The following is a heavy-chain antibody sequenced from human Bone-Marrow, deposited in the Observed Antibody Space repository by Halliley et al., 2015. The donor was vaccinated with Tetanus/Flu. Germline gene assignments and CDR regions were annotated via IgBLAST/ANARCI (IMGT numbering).Heavy chain of an antibody. V-gene: IGHV5-51*01. D-gene: IGHD3-10*01. CDR3: ARRPSGTFDI. Sequence: LEWMGLNYPGVSDTKYGPSFQGRVTISADKSINAAYLQWSSLKASDTAMYYCARRPSGTFDIWGQGTMVTVSS. CDR2: NYPGVSDT. J-gene: IGHJ3*02.